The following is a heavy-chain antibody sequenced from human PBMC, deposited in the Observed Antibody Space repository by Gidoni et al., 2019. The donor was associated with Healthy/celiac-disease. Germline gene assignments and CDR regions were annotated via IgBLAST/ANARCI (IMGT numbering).Heavy chain of an antibody. CDR1: GFTLRNYG. CDR2: ISYDGSNK. J-gene: IGHJ5*02. CDR3: AKGRYSSSWYNWFDP. D-gene: IGHD6-13*01. Sequence: QLQLVESGGGVVQPGRSLRLSCAASGFTLRNYGMHWVRQAPGKGLEWVAIISYDGSNKYYADSVKGRFTISRDNSKNTLYLQMKSLRAEDTAVYYCAKGRYSSSWYNWFDPWGQGTLVTVSS. V-gene: IGHV3-30*18.